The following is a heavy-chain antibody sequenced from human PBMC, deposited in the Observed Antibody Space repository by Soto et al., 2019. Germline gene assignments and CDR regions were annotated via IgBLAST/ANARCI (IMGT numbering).Heavy chain of an antibody. Sequence: SETLSLTCAVYGGPFSGYYWSWIRQPPGKGLEWIGEINHSGNTNYNPSLKSRVTISVDTSNNQLSLKLSSVTAADTAVYYCARYGSGWYIFFDYWGQGTLVTVS. J-gene: IGHJ4*02. D-gene: IGHD6-19*01. CDR2: INHSGNT. V-gene: IGHV4-34*01. CDR3: ARYGSGWYIFFDY. CDR1: GGPFSGYY.